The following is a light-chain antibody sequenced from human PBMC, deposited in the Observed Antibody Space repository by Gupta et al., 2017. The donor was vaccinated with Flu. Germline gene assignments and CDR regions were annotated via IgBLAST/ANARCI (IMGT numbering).Light chain of an antibody. Sequence: QPVLTPPPSVSGAPGQRVTIPCTGSTSNIGAGYDVHWYQQLPRRGPKLLIYDTSTRPSGVPDRFSGSKSGTSASLAVTGLRAEDEAHYYCHSYDSGLSGSVFGGGTKVTVL. J-gene: IGLJ3*02. CDR2: DTS. CDR3: HSYDSGLSGSV. V-gene: IGLV1-40*01. CDR1: TSNIGAGYD.